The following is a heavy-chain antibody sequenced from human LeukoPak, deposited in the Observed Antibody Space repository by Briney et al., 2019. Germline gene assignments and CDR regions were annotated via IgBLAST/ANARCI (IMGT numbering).Heavy chain of an antibody. J-gene: IGHJ4*02. CDR2: ISGSGGST. CDR3: AKDRAEQWLPDY. CDR1: GFTFSSYA. D-gene: IGHD6-19*01. V-gene: IGHV3-23*01. Sequence: GGSLRLSCAASGFTFSSYAMSWVRQAPGKGLEWVSAISGSGGSTYYADFVKGRFTISRDNSKNTLYLQMNSLRAEDTAVYYCAKDRAEQWLPDYWGQGTLVTVSS.